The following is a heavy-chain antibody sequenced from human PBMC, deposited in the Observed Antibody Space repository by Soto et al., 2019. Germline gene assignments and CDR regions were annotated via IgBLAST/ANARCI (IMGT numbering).Heavy chain of an antibody. J-gene: IGHJ4*02. CDR3: ARGAGTTNFDY. V-gene: IGHV4-34*01. CDR2: INHSGST. D-gene: IGHD1-1*01. Sequence: SETLSLTCAVYGGSFSGYYWSWIRQPPGKGLEWIGEINHSGSTNYNPSLKSRVTISVDTPKNQFSLKLSSVTAADTAVYYCARGAGTTNFDYWGQGTLVTVSS. CDR1: GGSFSGYY.